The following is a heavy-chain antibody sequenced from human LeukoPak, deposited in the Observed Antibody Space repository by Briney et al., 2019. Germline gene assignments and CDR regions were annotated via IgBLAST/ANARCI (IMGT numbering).Heavy chain of an antibody. CDR2: INHSGST. J-gene: IGHJ5*02. Sequence: SETLSLTCAVYGGSFSGYYWSWLRQPPGKGLEWIGEINHSGSTNYNPSLKSRVTISVDTSKNLFSLKLSSVTAADTAVYYCASGAPYYDYVWGSYRYPNWFDPWGQGTLVTVSS. CDR1: GGSFSGYY. D-gene: IGHD3-16*02. CDR3: ASGAPYYDYVWGSYRYPNWFDP. V-gene: IGHV4-34*01.